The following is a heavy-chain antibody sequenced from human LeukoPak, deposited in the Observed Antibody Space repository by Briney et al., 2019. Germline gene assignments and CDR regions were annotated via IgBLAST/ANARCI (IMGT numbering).Heavy chain of an antibody. D-gene: IGHD6-19*01. CDR2: IYYSGST. Sequence: PSETLSLTCTVSGGSISSSSYYWGWIRQPPGKGLEWIGSIYYSGSTYYNPSLKSRVTISVDTYKDQFSLKLSSVTAADTAVYYCTRSSRSSGWYFDYWGQGTLVTVSS. J-gene: IGHJ4*02. CDR3: TRSSRSSGWYFDY. CDR1: GGSISSSSYY. V-gene: IGHV4-39*01.